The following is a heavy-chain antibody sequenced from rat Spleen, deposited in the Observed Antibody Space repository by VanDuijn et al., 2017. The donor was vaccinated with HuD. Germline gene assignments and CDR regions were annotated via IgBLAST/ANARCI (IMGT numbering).Heavy chain of an antibody. CDR3: TRRDYDGYYPFVY. Sequence: EVQLVGAECGLVQPGRSLKLSCAASGFTFSDYNMAWVRQAPKKGLEWVATISYDGSSTYYRDSVKGRFTISRDKAKSTLYLQMNSLRSEDTATYYCTRRDYDGYYPFVYWGQGTLVTVSS. CDR1: GFTFSDYN. D-gene: IGHD1-12*03. V-gene: IGHV5-7*01. J-gene: IGHJ3*01. CDR2: ISYDGSST.